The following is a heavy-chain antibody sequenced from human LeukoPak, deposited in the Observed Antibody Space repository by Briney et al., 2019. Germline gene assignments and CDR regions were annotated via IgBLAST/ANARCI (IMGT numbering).Heavy chain of an antibody. CDR3: ARVYSYYYMDV. J-gene: IGHJ6*03. CDR1: GGSMSSYY. V-gene: IGHV4-59*01. CDR2: IYYTGST. Sequence: ETLSLTCTVSGGSMSSYYWSWIRQPPGKGLQWIGYIYYTGSTNYNPSLRSRVTISVDTSKNRFSLKLSSVTAADTAVYYCARVYSYYYMDVWGKGTTVTASS.